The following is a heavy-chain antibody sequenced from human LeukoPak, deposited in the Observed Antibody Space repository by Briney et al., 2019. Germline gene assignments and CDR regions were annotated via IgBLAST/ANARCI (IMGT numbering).Heavy chain of an antibody. J-gene: IGHJ4*02. D-gene: IGHD3-10*01. Sequence: GASVKVSCKASGYTFTGYYMHWVRQAPGQGLEWMGWINPNSGGTNYAQKFQGRVTMTRDTSISTAYMELSRLRSDDTAVYYCARDGEYYYGSGSYDYWGQGTLVTVSS. CDR3: ARDGEYYYGSGSYDY. V-gene: IGHV1-2*02. CDR1: GYTFTGYY. CDR2: INPNSGGT.